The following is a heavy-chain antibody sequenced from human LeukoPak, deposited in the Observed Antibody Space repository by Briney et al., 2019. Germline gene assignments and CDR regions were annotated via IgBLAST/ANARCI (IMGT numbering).Heavy chain of an antibody. J-gene: IGHJ3*02. CDR1: GYTFTSYD. V-gene: IGHV1-8*01. D-gene: IGHD4-17*01. CDR2: MNPNSGNT. Sequence: ASVKVSCKASGYTFTSYDINWVRQATGQGLEWMGWMNPNSGNTGYAQKFQGRVTMTRNTSISTAYMELSSLRSEDTAVYYCARDSGDYVHDAFDIWGQGTMVTVSS. CDR3: ARDSGDYVHDAFDI.